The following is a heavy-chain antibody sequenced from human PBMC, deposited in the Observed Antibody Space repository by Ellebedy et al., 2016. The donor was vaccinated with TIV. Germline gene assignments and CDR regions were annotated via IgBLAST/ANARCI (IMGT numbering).Heavy chain of an antibody. J-gene: IGHJ4*02. D-gene: IGHD2-15*01. CDR3: TRGMGRSWSLYN. Sequence: PGGSLRLSCAASGFSVSGDYMTWVRQAPGKGLEWVSVIYYDDTAYYAGSVKGRFTISRDTSKNTLYLHMNNLRPEDTAVYHCTRGMGRSWSLYNWGQGTLVTVSS. CDR2: IYYDDTA. V-gene: IGHV3-53*01. CDR1: GFSVSGDY.